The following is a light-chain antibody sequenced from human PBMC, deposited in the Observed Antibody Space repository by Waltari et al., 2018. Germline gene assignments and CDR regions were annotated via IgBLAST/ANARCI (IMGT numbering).Light chain of an antibody. V-gene: IGKV2-28*01. J-gene: IGKJ2*01. Sequence: EIVLTQSPLSLPVTPGEPASISCRSSQSLLPTDGYNFLDWFLQKPGQSPQLLISLASNRASGVPDRFSGSGSGTSFTLKISRVEAEDVGIYYCMQALHPPRTFGQGTNLEI. CDR2: LAS. CDR1: QSLLPTDGYNF. CDR3: MQALHPPRT.